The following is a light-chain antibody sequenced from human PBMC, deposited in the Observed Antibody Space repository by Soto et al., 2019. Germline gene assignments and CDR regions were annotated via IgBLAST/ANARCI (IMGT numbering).Light chain of an antibody. V-gene: IGKV3-11*01. Sequence: EIVMTQSPATLSVSPGERATLSCRASQSVDSNLAWYQQKPGQAPRLLIYDASNRATGIPARFSGSGSGTDFTLTISSLEPEDFAVYYCQQRSNWPPLTFGGGTKVEIK. CDR2: DAS. CDR3: QQRSNWPPLT. J-gene: IGKJ4*01. CDR1: QSVDSN.